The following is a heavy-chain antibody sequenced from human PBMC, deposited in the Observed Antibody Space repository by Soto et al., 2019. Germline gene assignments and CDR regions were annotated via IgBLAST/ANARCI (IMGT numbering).Heavy chain of an antibody. Sequence: GGSLRLSCAASGFTLSYYGMSWVRQAPGKGLEWVSAVSPNGQGIYYADSVRGRFTISRDISKNTVFLHMDSLRAEDTAVYYCAKDRGFPRDFFYFWGQGTLVTVSS. CDR1: GFTLSYYG. J-gene: IGHJ4*02. D-gene: IGHD3-10*01. CDR2: VSPNGQGI. CDR3: AKDRGFPRDFFYF. V-gene: IGHV3-23*01.